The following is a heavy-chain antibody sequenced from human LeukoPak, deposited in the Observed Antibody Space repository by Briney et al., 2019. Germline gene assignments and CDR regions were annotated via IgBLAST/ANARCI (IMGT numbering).Heavy chain of an antibody. CDR3: ARVYTVTTLDAFDI. J-gene: IGHJ3*02. Sequence: PSETLTLTCTVPGGSISSYYWSWIPRPPGKGLEWFWYFYYSGSTNYNPSLKSRVTISVDPTKNQFSLKLSSVTAADTAVYYCARVYTVTTLDAFDIWGQGTMVTVSS. V-gene: IGHV4-59*01. D-gene: IGHD4-17*01. CDR1: GGSISSYY. CDR2: FYYSGST.